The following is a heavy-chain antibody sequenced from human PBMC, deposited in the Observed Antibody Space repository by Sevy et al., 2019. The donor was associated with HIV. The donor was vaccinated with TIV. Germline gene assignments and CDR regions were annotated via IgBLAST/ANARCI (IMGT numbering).Heavy chain of an antibody. D-gene: IGHD3-10*01. V-gene: IGHV1-2*02. CDR2: INPSSGGT. CDR3: TRSVYGSGTYLNDY. Sequence: ASVKVSCKASGYTFTGYYIHWVRQAPGQGLEWMGWINPSSGGTNYGQMFLGRVTMTRDTSISPAYMELNRLRSDDTAVYYCTRSVYGSGTYLNDYWGQGTLVTVSS. CDR1: GYTFTGYY. J-gene: IGHJ4*02.